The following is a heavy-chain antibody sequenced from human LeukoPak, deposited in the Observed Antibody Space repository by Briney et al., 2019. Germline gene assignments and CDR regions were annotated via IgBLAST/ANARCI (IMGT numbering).Heavy chain of an antibody. V-gene: IGHV3-7*01. CDR3: ARARGYSSGWYYYYYGMDV. Sequence: GGSLRLSCAASTFTFSNYWMSWVRQAPGKGLEWVANIKQDGSEKYYVDSVKGRFTISRDNAKTSLYLQMNSLRAEDTAVYYCARARGYSSGWYYYYYGMDVWGQGTTVTVSS. CDR1: TFTFSNYW. J-gene: IGHJ6*02. D-gene: IGHD6-19*01. CDR2: IKQDGSEK.